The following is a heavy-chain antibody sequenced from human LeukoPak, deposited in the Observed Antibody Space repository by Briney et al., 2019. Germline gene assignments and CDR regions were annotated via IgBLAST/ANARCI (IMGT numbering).Heavy chain of an antibody. J-gene: IGHJ4*02. CDR3: ARGRVGSYHY. CDR1: GFTFSNDW. D-gene: IGHD1-26*01. Sequence: PGGSLRLSCAASGFTFSNDWMHWVRQAPGKGLVWVSRINIDRSTTTYADSVKGRFTISRDNAKNTLYLQMNSLRVEDTAVYYCARGRVGSYHYWGQGSLVSVSS. V-gene: IGHV3-74*01. CDR2: INIDRSTT.